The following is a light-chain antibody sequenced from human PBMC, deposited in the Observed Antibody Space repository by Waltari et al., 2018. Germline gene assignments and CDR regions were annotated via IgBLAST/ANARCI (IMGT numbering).Light chain of an antibody. V-gene: IGLV2-14*01. CDR2: DVS. CDR3: TSYASIGTYV. Sequence: QSALTPPASVSGSPGQSITIPCTGSSSDVGGYTYFSWYQQHPGKAPKVLIYDVSKWPSGVSNRFSGSKSGNTASLTISGLQAEDEADYYCTSYASIGTYVFGTGTKVTVL. J-gene: IGLJ1*01. CDR1: SSDVGGYTY.